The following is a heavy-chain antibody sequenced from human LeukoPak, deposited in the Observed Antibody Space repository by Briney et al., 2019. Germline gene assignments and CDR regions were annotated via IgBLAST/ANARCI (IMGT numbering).Heavy chain of an antibody. CDR1: GFTFDDYG. CDR2: INWNGGST. CDR3: AREDCSSTSCFDAFDI. J-gene: IGHJ3*02. V-gene: IGHV3-20*04. Sequence: PGGSLRLSCAASGFTFDDYGMSWVRQAPGKGLEWVSGINWNGGSTGYADSVKGRFTISRDNAKNSLYLQMNSLRAEDTALYYCAREDCSSTSCFDAFDIWGQGTMVTVSS. D-gene: IGHD2-2*01.